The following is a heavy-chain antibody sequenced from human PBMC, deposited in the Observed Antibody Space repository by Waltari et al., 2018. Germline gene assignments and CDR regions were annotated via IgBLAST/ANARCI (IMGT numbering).Heavy chain of an antibody. CDR1: GFTFGDYA. V-gene: IGHV3-49*03. J-gene: IGHJ4*02. CDR2: IRSKAYGGTT. CDR3: TSDTGAPPDY. D-gene: IGHD7-27*01. Sequence: EVQLVESGGGLVQPGRSLRLSWTASGFTFGDYALRRFRQAPGKGLEWVGFIRSKAYGGTTEYAASVKGRFTISRDDSKSIAYLQMNSLKTEDTAVYYCTSDTGAPPDYWGQGTLVTVSS.